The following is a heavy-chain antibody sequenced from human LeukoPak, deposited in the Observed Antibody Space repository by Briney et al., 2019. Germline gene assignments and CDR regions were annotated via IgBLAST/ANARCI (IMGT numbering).Heavy chain of an antibody. CDR2: ISSTSSYL. Sequence: PGGSLRLSCAASGFTFSSYSMNCVRQAPGKGLEWGSSISSTSSYLNYADSVKGRFTISRENSENPLYLTMNSLRAEDTAVYYCARQIGAWSYVVPSVLCDYWGQGTLVTVSS. V-gene: IGHV3-21*01. J-gene: IGHJ4*02. CDR1: GFTFSSYS. D-gene: IGHD3-16*01. CDR3: ARQIGAWSYVVPSVLCDY.